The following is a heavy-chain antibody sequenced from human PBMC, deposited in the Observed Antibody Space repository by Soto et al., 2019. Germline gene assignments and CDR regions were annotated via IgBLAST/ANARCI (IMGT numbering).Heavy chain of an antibody. Sequence: DSVKVCYKASGYTFTSYAMHLVRQAPGQSLEWMGWINASNGNTKYSQKFQGRVTITRDTSASTAYMELSSLRSEDTAVYYCASGITMVRGVIGGPMGAFDIWGQGTMVTVSS. D-gene: IGHD3-10*01. J-gene: IGHJ3*02. CDR1: GYTFTSYA. V-gene: IGHV1-3*01. CDR2: INASNGNT. CDR3: ASGITMVRGVIGGPMGAFDI.